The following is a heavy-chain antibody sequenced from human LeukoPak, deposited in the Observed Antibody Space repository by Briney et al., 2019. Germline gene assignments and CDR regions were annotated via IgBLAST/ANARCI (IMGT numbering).Heavy chain of an antibody. V-gene: IGHV4-59*01. CDR3: ARVWGGFDY. Sequence: PSETLSLTCTVSGGSISSXYWSWIRQPPGKGLEWIGYIYYSGXTXYNPSLKSRVTISVDTSKNQFSLKLSSVTAADTAVYYCARVWGGFDYWGQGTLVTVSS. J-gene: IGHJ4*02. D-gene: IGHD3-16*01. CDR2: IYYSGXT. CDR1: GGSISSXY.